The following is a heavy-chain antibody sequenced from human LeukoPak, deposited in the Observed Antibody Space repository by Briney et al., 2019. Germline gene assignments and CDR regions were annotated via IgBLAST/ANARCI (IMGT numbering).Heavy chain of an antibody. J-gene: IGHJ4*02. V-gene: IGHV3-33*01. Sequence: GGSLRLSCAASGFTFSSHGMHWVRQAPGKGLEWVAVIWYDGSNKYYADSVKGRFTISRDNSKNTLYLQMSSLRAEDTAVYYCARGIQIDYWGQGTLVTVSS. CDR2: IWYDGSNK. CDR1: GFTFSSHG. CDR3: ARGIQIDY. D-gene: IGHD1-1*01.